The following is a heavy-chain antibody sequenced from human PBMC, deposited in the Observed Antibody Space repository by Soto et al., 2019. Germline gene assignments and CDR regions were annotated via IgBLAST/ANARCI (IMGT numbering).Heavy chain of an antibody. CDR3: ARGWIFCSSTSCYPILFDP. J-gene: IGHJ5*02. CDR1: VGSFSGYY. V-gene: IGHV4-34*01. D-gene: IGHD2-2*01. Sequence: ETLSLSCAVYVGSFSGYYWSWIRQPPGKGLEWIGEINHSVSTNYNPSLKSRVTISVDTSKNQFSLKLRYLTAADTAVYYCARGWIFCSSTSCYPILFDPWGQGTLGTV. CDR2: INHSVST.